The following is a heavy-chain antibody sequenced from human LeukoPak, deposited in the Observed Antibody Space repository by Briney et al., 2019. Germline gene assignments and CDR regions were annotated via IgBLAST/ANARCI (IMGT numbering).Heavy chain of an antibody. Sequence: GGSLRLSCAGSGFMFSDYTMHWVRQAPGKGPEYVSAVTGNARSKYHADSVRGRFTISRDNSKDTLYLQMDSLRPDDTAVYYCARGPSSSFYMDVWGKGTTVTISS. CDR2: VTGNARSK. J-gene: IGHJ6*03. V-gene: IGHV3-64*02. CDR1: GFMFSDYT. CDR3: ARGPSSSFYMDV.